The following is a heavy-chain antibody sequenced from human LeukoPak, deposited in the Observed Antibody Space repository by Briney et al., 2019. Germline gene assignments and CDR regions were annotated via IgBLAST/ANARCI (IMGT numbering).Heavy chain of an antibody. CDR1: GFSFSGNW. V-gene: IGHV3-7*01. Sequence: GGSLRLSCEASGFSFSGNWMSWVRQAPGEGLEWVASINPDESRRMYVDSVKGRFIVSRDNTKRSLYLQMNSLGAEDTAMYYCAKLLGTGTTYDSWGQGTRVTVS. CDR2: INPDESRR. J-gene: IGHJ4*02. CDR3: AKLLGTGTTYDS. D-gene: IGHD1/OR15-1a*01.